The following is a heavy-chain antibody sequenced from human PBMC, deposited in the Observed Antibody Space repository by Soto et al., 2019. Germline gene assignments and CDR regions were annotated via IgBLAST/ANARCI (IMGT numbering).Heavy chain of an antibody. CDR3: ADPRDEYASGISWLTYGMDV. Sequence: GSVILSCLASGLTCSDYAMTLVRHVPVSGLVGVSALNGAGGSTYYADSVRGRFTISRDNSQNTLFLQMNRLTVEDTAIYYCADPRDEYASGISWLTYGMDVWGQGTTVTVYS. V-gene: IGHV3-23*01. J-gene: IGHJ6*02. D-gene: IGHD3-10*01. CDR1: GLTCSDYA. CDR2: LNGAGGST.